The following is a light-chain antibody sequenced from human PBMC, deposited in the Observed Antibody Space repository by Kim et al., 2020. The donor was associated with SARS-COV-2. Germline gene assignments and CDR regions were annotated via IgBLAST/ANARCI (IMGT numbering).Light chain of an antibody. V-gene: IGLV2-8*01. Sequence: QSALTQPPSASGSPGQSFTISCTGTTSDVGGYNFVSWYQQHPGKAPKLMIYDVSNRPSGVPDRFSGSKSGNTASLTVSGLQAEDEADYYCSSYAAISNFVFGTGTKVTVL. CDR1: TSDVGGYNF. CDR2: DVS. J-gene: IGLJ1*01. CDR3: SSYAAISNFV.